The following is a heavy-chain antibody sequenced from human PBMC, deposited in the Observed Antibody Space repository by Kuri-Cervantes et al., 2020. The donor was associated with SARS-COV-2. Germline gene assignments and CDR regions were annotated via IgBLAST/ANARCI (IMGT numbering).Heavy chain of an antibody. CDR1: GFTFSSYS. V-gene: IGHV3-15*01. Sequence: ETLSLTCAASGFTFSSYSMNWVRQAPGKGLEWVGRIKSKTDGGTTDYAAPVKGRFTISRDDSKNTLYLQMNSLKTEDTAVYYCTTDEVVVAAAIDYWGQGTLVTVSS. D-gene: IGHD2-15*01. CDR3: TTDEVVVAAAIDY. CDR2: IKSKTDGGTT. J-gene: IGHJ4*02.